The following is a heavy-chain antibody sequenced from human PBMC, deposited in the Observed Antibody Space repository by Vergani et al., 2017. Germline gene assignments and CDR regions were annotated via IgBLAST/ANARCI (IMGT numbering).Heavy chain of an antibody. CDR2: IWYDGSNK. CDR1: GFTFSSYG. Sequence: VQLVESGGGLVQPGGSLRLSCAASGFTFSSYGMHWVRQAPGKGLEWVAVIWYDGSNKYYADSVKGRFTISRDNSKNTLYLQMNSLRAEDTAVYYCARESPYYYGMDVWGQGTTVTVSS. V-gene: IGHV3-33*01. CDR3: ARESPYYYGMDV. J-gene: IGHJ6*02.